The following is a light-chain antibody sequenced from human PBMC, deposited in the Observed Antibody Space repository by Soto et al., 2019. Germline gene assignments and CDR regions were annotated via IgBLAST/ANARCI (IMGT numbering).Light chain of an antibody. J-gene: IGKJ5*01. CDR2: DVS. CDR1: QGVTTN. CDR3: QQYNNLPFS. V-gene: IGKV3-15*01. Sequence: EIVMTQSPATLSVSPGERATLSCRAGQGVTTNFAWYQQKSGQSPRLLIYDVSIRATGVPARFSGTGSETDFTLTISGLQSEDSAVYFCQQYNNLPFSFGQGTRLEIK.